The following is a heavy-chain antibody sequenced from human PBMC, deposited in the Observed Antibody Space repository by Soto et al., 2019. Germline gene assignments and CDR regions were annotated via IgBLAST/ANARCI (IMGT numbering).Heavy chain of an antibody. J-gene: IGHJ6*02. Sequence: PGGSLRLSCAAPGFTFDDYAMHWVRQAPGKGLEWVSGISWNSGSIGYADSVKGRFTISRDNAKNSLYLQMNSLRAEDTALYYCAKAPLYYYYGMDVWGQGTTVTVSS. CDR1: GFTFDDYA. V-gene: IGHV3-9*01. CDR3: AKAPLYYYYGMDV. CDR2: ISWNSGSI.